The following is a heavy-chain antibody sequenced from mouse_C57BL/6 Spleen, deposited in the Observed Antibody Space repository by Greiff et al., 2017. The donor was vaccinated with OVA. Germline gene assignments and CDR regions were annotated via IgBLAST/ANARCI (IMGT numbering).Heavy chain of an antibody. CDR2: ISSGSSTI. J-gene: IGHJ4*01. Sequence: EVQRVESGGGLVKPVGSLKLSCAASAFTFSDYGMHWVRQAPEKGLEWVAYISSGSSTIYYADTVKGRFTISRDNAKNTLFLQMTSLRSEDTAMYYCAKYYYGSSPHAMDYWGQGTSVTVSS. D-gene: IGHD1-1*01. CDR1: AFTFSDYG. V-gene: IGHV5-17*01. CDR3: AKYYYGSSPHAMDY.